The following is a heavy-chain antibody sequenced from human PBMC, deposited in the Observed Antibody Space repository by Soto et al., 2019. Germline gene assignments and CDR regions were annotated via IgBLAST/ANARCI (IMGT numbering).Heavy chain of an antibody. J-gene: IGHJ5*02. CDR3: APRLTIFGIVKLSTWFDP. Sequence: SETLSLTCTVSGGSISSAYEYWSWVRQPPGKGLEWIGYVYYGGSTHYSPSLKSRVIISVDTSKSQFSLRLSSVTAADTAVYYCAPRLTIFGIVKLSTWFDPWGQGTLVTVSS. V-gene: IGHV4-30-4*01. CDR2: VYYGGST. CDR1: GGSISSAYEY. D-gene: IGHD3-3*01.